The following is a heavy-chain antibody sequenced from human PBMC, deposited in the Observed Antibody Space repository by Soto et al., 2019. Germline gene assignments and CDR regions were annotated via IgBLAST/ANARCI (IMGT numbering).Heavy chain of an antibody. CDR1: GYSISSGYY. CDR2: IYHSGST. J-gene: IGHJ6*02. D-gene: IGHD3-3*01. Sequence: SETLSLTCAVSGYSISSGYYWGCIRQPPGKGLEWIGSIYHSGSTYYNPSLKSRVTISVDTSKNQFSLKLSSVTAADTAVYYCARAGGEYDFWSGYYDEGDYYYGMDVWGQGTTVTVSS. CDR3: ARAGGEYDFWSGYYDEGDYYYGMDV. V-gene: IGHV4-38-2*01.